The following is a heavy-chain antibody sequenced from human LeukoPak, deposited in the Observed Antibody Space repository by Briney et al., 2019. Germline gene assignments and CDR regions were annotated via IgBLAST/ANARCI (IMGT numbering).Heavy chain of an antibody. CDR3: ARDPCGGDCSQGSRYFDL. CDR2: ISFDGSNQ. D-gene: IGHD2-21*02. V-gene: IGHV3-30*03. J-gene: IGHJ2*01. CDR1: GFTFSGYG. Sequence: HPGGSLRLSCAASGFTFSGYGMHWVRQAPGKGLEWVALISFDGSNQYYADSVKGRFTISRHNSKNTLYLQMNSLRAEDTAVYYCARDPCGGDCSQGSRYFDLWGRGTLVTVSS.